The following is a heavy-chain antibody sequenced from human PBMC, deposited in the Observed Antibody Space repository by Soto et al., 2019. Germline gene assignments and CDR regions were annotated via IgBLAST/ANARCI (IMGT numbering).Heavy chain of an antibody. Sequence: SVKVSCKASGGTFSSYAISWVRQAPGQGLEWMGGIIPIFGTANYAQKFQGRVTITADESTSTAYMGLSSLRSEDTAVYYCGREMGGRDGYNYGEGYWGQGTLVTVSS. J-gene: IGHJ4*02. D-gene: IGHD5-12*01. CDR1: GGTFSSYA. CDR3: GREMGGRDGYNYGEGY. V-gene: IGHV1-69*13. CDR2: IIPIFGTA.